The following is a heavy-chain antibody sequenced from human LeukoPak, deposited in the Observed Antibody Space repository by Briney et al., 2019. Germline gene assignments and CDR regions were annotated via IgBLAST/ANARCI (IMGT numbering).Heavy chain of an antibody. Sequence: PGGSLRLSCAASGFTFSSYAMSWVRQAPGKGLEWVSTISDSGGSTYYADSVKGRFTISRDNSKNTLYLQMNSLRAEDTAVYYCAKDTYSSSRRARFQHWGQGTLVTVSS. V-gene: IGHV3-23*01. D-gene: IGHD6-6*01. CDR2: ISDSGGST. CDR3: AKDTYSSSRRARFQH. CDR1: GFTFSSYA. J-gene: IGHJ1*01.